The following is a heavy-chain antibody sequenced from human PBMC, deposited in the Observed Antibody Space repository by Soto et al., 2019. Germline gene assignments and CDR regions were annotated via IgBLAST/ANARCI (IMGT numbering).Heavy chain of an antibody. V-gene: IGHV4-34*01. Sequence: SETLSLTCAVYNGSFSVYYWTWIRQPPGKGLEWIGEINHAGSTNYNPSLKSRVTISVDTSKNQLSLNLNSVTAADTAVYYCARDSTRRGTCDIWGQGTMVTVSS. CDR3: ARDSTRRGTCDI. CDR1: NGSFSVYY. J-gene: IGHJ3*02. CDR2: INHAGST. D-gene: IGHD2-2*01.